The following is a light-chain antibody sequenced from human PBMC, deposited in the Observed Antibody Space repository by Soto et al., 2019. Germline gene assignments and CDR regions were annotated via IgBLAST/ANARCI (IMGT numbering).Light chain of an antibody. CDR3: QQYNTYWT. CDR1: QSISSW. CDR2: DAS. Sequence: DIQMTQSPSTLSASVGDRVTITCRASQSISSWLAWYQQKPGKAPKLLIYDASSLASGASSRFSGSGSGTEFTLTIRSLQPDDFATYYCQQYNTYWTFGQGTKVEVK. J-gene: IGKJ1*01. V-gene: IGKV1-5*01.